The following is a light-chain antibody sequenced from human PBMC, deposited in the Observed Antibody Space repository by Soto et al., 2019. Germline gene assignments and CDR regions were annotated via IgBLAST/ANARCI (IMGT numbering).Light chain of an antibody. CDR3: QQTYTTPEIT. CDR2: GAS. V-gene: IGKV1-39*01. Sequence: DIQLTQSPSFLSASVGDRVTITCRARQGISNFLAWYQQKPGKAPNLLMYGASYLKSGVPTRFSGSGSGTDFTLTISSLQPEDFAIYYCQQTYTTPEITFGQGTRLDIK. CDR1: QGISNF. J-gene: IGKJ5*01.